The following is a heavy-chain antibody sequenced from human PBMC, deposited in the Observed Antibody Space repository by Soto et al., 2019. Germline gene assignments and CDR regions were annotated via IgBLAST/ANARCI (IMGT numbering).Heavy chain of an antibody. CDR3: ARGNDFWSGYYNDYYYMDV. CDR2: IYYSGST. CDR1: GGSISSYY. V-gene: IGHV4-59*01. Sequence: PSETLSLTCTVSGGSISSYYWSWIRQPPGKGVEWIGYIYYSGSTNYNPSLKSRVTISVDTSKNQFSLKLSSVTAADTAVYYCARGNDFWSGYYNDYYYMDVWGKGTTVTVSS. J-gene: IGHJ6*03. D-gene: IGHD3-3*01.